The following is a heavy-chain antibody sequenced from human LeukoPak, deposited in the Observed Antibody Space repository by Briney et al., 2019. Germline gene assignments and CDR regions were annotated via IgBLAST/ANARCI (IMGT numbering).Heavy chain of an antibody. V-gene: IGHV3-23*01. D-gene: IGHD3-22*01. Sequence: GGSLRLSCAASGFTFSSYAMSWVRQAPGKGLEWVSAISGSGGSTYYADSVKGRFTISRDDSKNTLYLEMNSLRAEDTAVYYCTTVGFYYYDSSGYHIYWGQGTLVTVSS. J-gene: IGHJ4*02. CDR1: GFTFSSYA. CDR3: TTVGFYYYDSSGYHIY. CDR2: ISGSGGST.